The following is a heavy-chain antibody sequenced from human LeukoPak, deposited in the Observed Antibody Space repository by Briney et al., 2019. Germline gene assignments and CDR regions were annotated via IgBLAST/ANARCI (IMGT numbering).Heavy chain of an antibody. D-gene: IGHD6-13*01. CDR3: AGEKPFGIAAAGMHYYYYYGMDV. J-gene: IGHJ6*02. Sequence: SETLSLTCTVSGGSISSYFWSWIRQPPGKGLEWIGYIYYSGSTNYNPSLKSRVTISVDTSKNQFSLKLSSVTAADTAVYYCAGEKPFGIAAAGMHYYYYYGMDVWGQGTTVTVSS. CDR2: IYYSGST. CDR1: GGSISSYF. V-gene: IGHV4-59*01.